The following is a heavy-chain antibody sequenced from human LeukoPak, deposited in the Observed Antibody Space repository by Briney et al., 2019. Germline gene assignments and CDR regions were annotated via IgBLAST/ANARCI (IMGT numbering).Heavy chain of an antibody. V-gene: IGHV3-23*01. CDR1: GFTFSSYG. CDR2: ISGSGGST. D-gene: IGHD6-19*01. J-gene: IGHJ4*02. Sequence: PGRSLRLSCAASGFTFSSYGMHWVRQAPGKGLEWVSAISGSGGSTYYADYVKGRFTISRDNSKNTLYLQMNSLRAEDTAVYYCAKARDSSGWYLKYYFDYWGQGTLVSVSS. CDR3: AKARDSSGWYLKYYFDY.